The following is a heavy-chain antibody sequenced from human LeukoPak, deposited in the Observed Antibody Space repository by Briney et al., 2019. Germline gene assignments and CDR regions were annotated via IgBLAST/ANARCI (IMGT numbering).Heavy chain of an antibody. CDR3: ARYGSGRYYYYYMDV. CDR2: INWNGGST. J-gene: IGHJ6*03. CDR1: GFTFDDYG. Sequence: GGSLRLSCAASGFTFDDYGMSWVRQAPGKGLEWVSGINWNGGSTGYADSVKGRFTISRDNAKNSLYLQMNSLRAEDTAVYYCARYGSGRYYYYYMDVWGKGTTVTVSS. D-gene: IGHD3-10*01. V-gene: IGHV3-20*04.